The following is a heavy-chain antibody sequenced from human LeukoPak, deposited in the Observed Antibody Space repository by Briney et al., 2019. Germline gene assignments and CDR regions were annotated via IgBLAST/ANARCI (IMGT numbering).Heavy chain of an antibody. CDR1: GFKFSGYG. D-gene: IGHD3-22*01. Sequence: GGSLRLSCAASGFKFSGYGMHWVRQAPGKGLEWVAVISYDGSNKYYADSVKGRFTISRDNSKNTLYLQMNSLRAEDTAVYYCAQGGYYDSSGYLDYWGQGTLVTVSS. CDR3: AQGGYYDSSGYLDY. CDR2: ISYDGSNK. V-gene: IGHV3-30*18. J-gene: IGHJ4*02.